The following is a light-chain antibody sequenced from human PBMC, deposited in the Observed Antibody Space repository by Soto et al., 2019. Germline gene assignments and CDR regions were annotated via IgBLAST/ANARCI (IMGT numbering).Light chain of an antibody. J-gene: IGLJ1*01. CDR1: SSNIGSNP. CDR2: SNN. CDR3: AAWDDSLNGYV. V-gene: IGLV1-44*01. Sequence: QLVLTQPPSASGTPRQRVTIYCSGSSSNIGSNPVNWYQHLPGTAPKLLIYSNNQRPSGVPDRFSGSKSGASASLAISGLQSEDETDYYCAAWDDSLNGYVFGTGTKVTVL.